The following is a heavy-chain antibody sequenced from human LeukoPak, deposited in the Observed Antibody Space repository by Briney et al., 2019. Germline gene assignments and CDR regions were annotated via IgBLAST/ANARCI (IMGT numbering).Heavy chain of an antibody. CDR2: ISWGGGSI. CDR3: AKDFTGAAHHPVCDS. J-gene: IGHJ5*02. V-gene: IGHV3-9*01. Sequence: PGGSLRLSCVASGFSFDDYAMHWVRHVPGKGLEWPAVISWGGGSIAYADSVKGRFTISRDNAKNSLYLHMNSMRSEDTALYFCAKDFTGAAHHPVCDSWGQGTLVTVTS. D-gene: IGHD2-21*01. CDR1: GFSFDDYA.